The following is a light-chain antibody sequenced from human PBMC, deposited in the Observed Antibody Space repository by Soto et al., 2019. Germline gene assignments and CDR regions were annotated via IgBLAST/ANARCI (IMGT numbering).Light chain of an antibody. V-gene: IGKV1-39*01. Sequence: DIRMTQSPSSLPASVGDRVTITSRASQRISGYLNWYLQKPGKAPKLLMYAASRLQSGVPSRFTGSGSGTDFTLTISSLQPEDFATYYCQQSYSFPWAFGQGTKVELK. J-gene: IGKJ1*01. CDR2: AAS. CDR1: QRISGY. CDR3: QQSYSFPWA.